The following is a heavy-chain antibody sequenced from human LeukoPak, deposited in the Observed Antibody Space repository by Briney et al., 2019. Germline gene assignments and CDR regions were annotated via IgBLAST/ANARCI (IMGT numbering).Heavy chain of an antibody. CDR3: ARNWNAESAFDY. Sequence: GGSLRLSCAASGFTFSSYWMHWVRQAPGKGLVWVSRINSDGSSTSYADSVKGRFTISRDNAKNTLYLQMNSLRAEDTAVYYCARNWNAESAFDYWGRGTLVTVSS. CDR1: GFTFSSYW. CDR2: INSDGSST. D-gene: IGHD1-1*01. J-gene: IGHJ4*02. V-gene: IGHV3-74*01.